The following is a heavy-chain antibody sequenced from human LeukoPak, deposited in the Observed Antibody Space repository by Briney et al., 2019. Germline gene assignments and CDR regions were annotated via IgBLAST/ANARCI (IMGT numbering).Heavy chain of an antibody. Sequence: SETLSLTCTVSGGSISSYYWSWIRQPAGKGLEWIGSIYYSGSTYYNPSLKSRVTISVDTSKNQFSLKLSSVTAADTAVYYCARYGYDFWSGYYGHFDYWGQGTLVTVSS. V-gene: IGHV4-59*05. CDR3: ARYGYDFWSGYYGHFDY. D-gene: IGHD3-3*01. CDR1: GGSISSYY. CDR2: IYYSGST. J-gene: IGHJ4*02.